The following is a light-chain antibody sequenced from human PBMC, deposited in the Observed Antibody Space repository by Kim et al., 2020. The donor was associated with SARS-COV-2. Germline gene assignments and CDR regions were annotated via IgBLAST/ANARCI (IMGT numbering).Light chain of an antibody. V-gene: IGLV1-47*01. CDR3: AVWDDSLSGWV. CDR1: SSNIGTNE. J-gene: IGLJ3*02. Sequence: QSALAQPPSASGTPGQTVTISCSGSSSNIGTNEVFWYQQFPGTAPKLLISGVPDRFSASKSGTSASLAISGLRSEDEADYYCAVWDDSLSGWVFG.